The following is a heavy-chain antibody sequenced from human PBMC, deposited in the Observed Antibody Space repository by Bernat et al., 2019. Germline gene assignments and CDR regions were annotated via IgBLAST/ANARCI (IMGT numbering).Heavy chain of an antibody. V-gene: IGHV3-7*01. Sequence: EVQLVESGGGLVQPGGSLRLSCAASGFTFGSHWMSWVRQAPGKGLEWVANIKQDGSEKNYVGSVKGRFTISRDNAKNSLFLQMNSLRAEDTAVYYCARDGRIVPTANAWGQGTLFTVSS. J-gene: IGHJ5*02. CDR3: ARDGRIVPTANA. CDR1: GFTFGSHW. CDR2: IKQDGSEK. D-gene: IGHD2-2*01.